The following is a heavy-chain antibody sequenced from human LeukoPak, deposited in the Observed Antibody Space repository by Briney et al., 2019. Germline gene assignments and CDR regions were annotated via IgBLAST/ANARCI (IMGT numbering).Heavy chain of an antibody. CDR3: ARAVRGYSYAYLPY. CDR1: GYTFSSYG. J-gene: IGHJ4*02. D-gene: IGHD5-18*01. V-gene: IGHV1-18*01. Sequence: ASMKVFCKASGYTFSSYGISWVRQAPGQGLEWMGWISAYDGNTDYAQNLQGRVTMTTDTSTSTAYMELRSLRSGDTAVYYCARAVRGYSYAYLPYWGQGTLVTVSS. CDR2: ISAYDGNT.